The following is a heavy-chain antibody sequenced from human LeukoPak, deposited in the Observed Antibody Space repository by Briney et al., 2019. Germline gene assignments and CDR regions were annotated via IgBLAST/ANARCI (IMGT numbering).Heavy chain of an antibody. J-gene: IGHJ4*02. V-gene: IGHV3-15*07. Sequence: GGSLRLSCATSGFTFSNYGMHWVRQAPGKGLEWVGRIKRRSDGGTPDYAAPVQGRFTISRDESKNTLYLQMNSLKTGDTAVYYCTTDTRRIDTFAWGQGTLVTVAA. CDR3: TTDTRRIDTFA. D-gene: IGHD2-2*01. CDR1: GFTFSNYG. CDR2: IKRRSDGGTP.